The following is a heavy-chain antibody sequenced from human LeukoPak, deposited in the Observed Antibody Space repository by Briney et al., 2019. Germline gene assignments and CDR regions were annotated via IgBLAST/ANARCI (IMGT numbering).Heavy chain of an antibody. V-gene: IGHV3-30-3*01. CDR3: ARDPSDFWSGYPYYFDY. CDR1: GFTFSSYA. CDR2: ISYDGSNK. D-gene: IGHD3-3*01. J-gene: IGHJ4*02. Sequence: SLRLSCAASGFTFSSYAMHWVRQAPGKGLEWVAVISYDGSNKYYADSVKGRFTISRDNSKNTLYLQMNSLRAEDTAVYYCARDPSDFWSGYPYYFDYWGQGTLVTVSS.